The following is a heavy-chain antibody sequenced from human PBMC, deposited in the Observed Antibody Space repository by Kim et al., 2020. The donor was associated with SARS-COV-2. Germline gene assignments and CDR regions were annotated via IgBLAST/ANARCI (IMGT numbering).Heavy chain of an antibody. V-gene: IGHV3-33*01. CDR2: IWQVA. CDR3: TREGGGYAFDI. J-gene: IGHJ3*02. Sequence: QAPGKEMEWVTKIWQVALYAGSVKGRCTVSRDNSKKMVYLQMNSRRAEETAIYYCTREGGGYAFDIWGQGTMVTVSS. D-gene: IGHD3-16*01.